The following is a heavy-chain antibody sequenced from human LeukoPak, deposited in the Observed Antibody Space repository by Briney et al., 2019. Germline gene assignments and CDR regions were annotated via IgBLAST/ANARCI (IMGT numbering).Heavy chain of an antibody. J-gene: IGHJ5*02. D-gene: IGHD4-23*01. CDR1: GFNLTNYA. Sequence: PGGSLRLSCAASGFNLTNYAMHWVRQAPGKGLEWVSTIYGGGNTYYADSAKGRFTISRDNSKNMLFLQMNSLRAEDTAVYYCARDPDYGGNVWFDPWGQGTLVTVSS. CDR2: IYGGGNT. V-gene: IGHV3-66*01. CDR3: ARDPDYGGNVWFDP.